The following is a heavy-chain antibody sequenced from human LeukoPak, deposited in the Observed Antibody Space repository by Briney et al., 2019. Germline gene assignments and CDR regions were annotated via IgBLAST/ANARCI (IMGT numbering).Heavy chain of an antibody. CDR3: ARLEGTIFGVVDF. CDR2: IYHSGST. V-gene: IGHV4-38-2*01. D-gene: IGHD3-3*01. CDR1: GYSISSGYY. J-gene: IGHJ4*02. Sequence: PSETLSLTCAVSGYSISSGYYWGWIRQPPGKGLEWIGSIYHSGSTYYNPSLKSRVTISVDTSKNQFSLKLSSVTAADTAVYYCARLEGTIFGVVDFWGQGTLVTASS.